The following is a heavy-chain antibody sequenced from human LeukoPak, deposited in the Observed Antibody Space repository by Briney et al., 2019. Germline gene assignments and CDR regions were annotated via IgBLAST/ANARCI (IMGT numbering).Heavy chain of an antibody. J-gene: IGHJ4*02. CDR3: ARVTGYMIEDYSDY. CDR1: HYSVDSGYY. D-gene: IGHD3-9*01. V-gene: IGHV4-38-2*02. CDR2: VYHSGST. Sequence: SETLSLTCTVSHYSVDSGYYWGWIRQPPGKGLEWIGTVYHSGSTYYNPSLKSRVTISVDTSKNQFSLKLNSVTAADTAVYYCARVTGYMIEDYSDYWGQGTLVTVSS.